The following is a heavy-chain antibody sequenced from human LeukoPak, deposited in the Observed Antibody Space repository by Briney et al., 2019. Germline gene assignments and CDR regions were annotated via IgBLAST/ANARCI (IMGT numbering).Heavy chain of an antibody. J-gene: IGHJ6*03. CDR2: IYYSGST. D-gene: IGHD5-24*01. Sequence: PSETLSLTCTVSGGSISSSSYYWGWIRQPPGKGLEWIGSIYYSGSTYYNPSLKSRVTISVDTSKNQFSLKLSSVTAADTAVYYCARDGYSEYMDVWGKGTTVTVSS. V-gene: IGHV4-39*07. CDR1: GGSISSSSYY. CDR3: ARDGYSEYMDV.